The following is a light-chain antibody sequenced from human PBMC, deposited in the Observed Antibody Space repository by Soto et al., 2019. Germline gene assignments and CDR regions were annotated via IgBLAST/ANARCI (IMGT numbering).Light chain of an antibody. Sequence: EIVMTQSPATLSVSPGERATLSCRASQTVSSNLAWYQQKPGQAPRLLIYDSSTRATGIPARFSGSESGTEFTLTISSLQSEDFAVYYCHHYHNWPMTFGQGTRLEIK. CDR2: DSS. J-gene: IGKJ5*01. CDR3: HHYHNWPMT. CDR1: QTVSSN. V-gene: IGKV3-15*01.